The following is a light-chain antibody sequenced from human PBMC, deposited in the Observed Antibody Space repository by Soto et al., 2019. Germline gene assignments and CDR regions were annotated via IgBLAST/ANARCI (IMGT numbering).Light chain of an antibody. J-gene: IGKJ4*01. Sequence: DIQMTQSPSSLSASVGDRVTITCRASQSISRHLNWYQQRPGKAPNLLIYGASSLQSVVPSRISGSGSGTDFTLTISSLQPEDFATYYCKQSYSAPITFGGGTKVEIK. CDR3: KQSYSAPIT. V-gene: IGKV1-39*01. CDR2: GAS. CDR1: QSISRH.